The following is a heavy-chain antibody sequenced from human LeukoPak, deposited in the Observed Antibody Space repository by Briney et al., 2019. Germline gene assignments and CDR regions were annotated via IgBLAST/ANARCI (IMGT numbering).Heavy chain of an antibody. J-gene: IGHJ4*02. CDR2: INHSGST. CDR3: ARHVGWYYFDY. CDR1: GGSFSGYY. V-gene: IGHV4-34*01. D-gene: IGHD6-19*01. Sequence: PSETLSLTCAVYGGSFSGYYWSWIRQPPGKGLEWIGEINHSGSTNYNPSLKSRVTISVDTSKNQFSLKLSSVTAADTAVYYCARHVGWYYFDYWGQGTLVTVSS.